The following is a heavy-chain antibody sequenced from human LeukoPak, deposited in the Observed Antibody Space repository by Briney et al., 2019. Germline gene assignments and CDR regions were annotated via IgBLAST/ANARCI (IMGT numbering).Heavy chain of an antibody. CDR2: MNQDGSAK. CDR3: GGFGYEAAVDL. D-gene: IGHD6-13*01. J-gene: IGHJ4*02. V-gene: IGHV3-7*01. Sequence: PGGSLTLSCAASGFTFSDSWMSWVRQAPGKGLEWVANMNQDGSAKGYVDSVKGRFTIFRDNARNSLYLQMSSLRGEDTAVYYCGGFGYEAAVDLWGQGTLVTVSS. CDR1: GFTFSDSW.